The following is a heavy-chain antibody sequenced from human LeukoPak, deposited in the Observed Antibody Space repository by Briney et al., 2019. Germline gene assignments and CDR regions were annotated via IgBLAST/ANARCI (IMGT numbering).Heavy chain of an antibody. Sequence: PGGSLRLSCAASGFTFSNYAMSWVRQAPGKGLEWIASIYYIGNTFYNASLRSRVTVSVRTSDNQFSLKLRSMTAADTAIYYCARGDWRYGDFDSWGRGTLVTVSS. J-gene: IGHJ4*02. CDR2: IYYIGNT. D-gene: IGHD3/OR15-3a*01. CDR3: ARGDWRYGDFDS. CDR1: GFTFSNYA. V-gene: IGHV4-39*07.